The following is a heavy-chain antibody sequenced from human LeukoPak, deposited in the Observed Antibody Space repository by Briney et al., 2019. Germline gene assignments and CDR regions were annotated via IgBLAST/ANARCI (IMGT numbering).Heavy chain of an antibody. CDR2: VSGSGGST. J-gene: IGHJ4*02. V-gene: IGHV3-23*01. CDR3: AKDLDIVATITGN. D-gene: IGHD5-12*01. Sequence: GGSLRLSCAASGFTFSSYAMSWVRQAPGKGPEWVSGVSGSGGSTYYADSVKGRFTISRDNSKNTLYLQMNSPRAEDTAVYYCAKDLDIVATITGNWGQGTLVTVSS. CDR1: GFTFSSYA.